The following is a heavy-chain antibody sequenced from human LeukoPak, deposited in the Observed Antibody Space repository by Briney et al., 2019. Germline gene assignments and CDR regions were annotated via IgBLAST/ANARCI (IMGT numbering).Heavy chain of an antibody. V-gene: IGHV3-7*01. J-gene: IGHJ4*02. CDR2: IKQDGSEK. CDR1: GFTFSSYW. Sequence: GGSLRLSCVASGFTFSSYWMSWVRQAPGKGLEWVANIKQDGSEKYYVDSVRGRFTISRDNVKSSLYLQMNSLRAEDTAVYYCARGGKFYYDSSGYPGDYWGQGTLVTVSS. CDR3: ARGGKFYYDSSGYPGDY. D-gene: IGHD3-22*01.